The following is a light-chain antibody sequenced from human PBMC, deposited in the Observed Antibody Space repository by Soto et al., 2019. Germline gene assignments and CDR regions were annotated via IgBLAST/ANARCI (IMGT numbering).Light chain of an antibody. CDR2: AAS. V-gene: IGKV1-39*01. J-gene: IGKJ3*01. Sequence: DIQMTQSPSSLSASVGDRVTITCRASQSISSYLNWYQQKPGKAPKLLIYAASSLQSGVPSRFSSSGSGTDFTLTISSLQPEDFATYYCQQSYSTPPFTFGPGNKVDIK. CDR1: QSISSY. CDR3: QQSYSTPPFT.